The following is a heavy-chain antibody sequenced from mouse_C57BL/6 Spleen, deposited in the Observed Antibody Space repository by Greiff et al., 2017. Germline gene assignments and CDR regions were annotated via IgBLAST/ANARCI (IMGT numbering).Heavy chain of an antibody. D-gene: IGHD4-1*01. Sequence: EVKLEESGPELVKPGASVKISCKASGYSFTGYYMNWVKQSPEKSLEWIGEINPSTGGTTYNQKFKAKATLTVDKSSSTAYMQLKSLTSEDSAVYYCARRCGTDSFDYWGQGTTLTVSS. CDR1: GYSFTGYY. J-gene: IGHJ2*01. V-gene: IGHV1-42*01. CDR3: ARRCGTDSFDY. CDR2: INPSTGGT.